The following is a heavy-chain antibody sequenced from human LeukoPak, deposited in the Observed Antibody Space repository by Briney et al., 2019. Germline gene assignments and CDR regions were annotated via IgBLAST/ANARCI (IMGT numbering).Heavy chain of an antibody. Sequence: GGSLRLSCEASGFTFGNFGMTWVRQAPGKGLQWVSGITGSTTWTYYAASVKGRFTVSRDNSQNTLHLQMDSLRADDTAVYYCARELVSSGTGYFDLWGRGTLVTVSS. V-gene: IGHV3-23*01. CDR1: GFTFGNFG. CDR2: ITGSTTWT. J-gene: IGHJ2*01. CDR3: ARELVSSGTGYFDL. D-gene: IGHD3-10*02.